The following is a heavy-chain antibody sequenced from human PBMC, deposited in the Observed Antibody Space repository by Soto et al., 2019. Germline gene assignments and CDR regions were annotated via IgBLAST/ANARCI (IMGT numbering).Heavy chain of an antibody. J-gene: IGHJ6*02. CDR3: ARGSDSGYDYDYSYYGXDV. CDR1: GYTFTSYY. D-gene: IGHD5-12*01. CDR2: INPSGGST. Sequence: ASVKVSCKASGYTFTSYYMHWVRQAPGQGLEWMGIINPSGGSTSYAQKFQGRVTMTRDTSTSTVYMELSSLRSEDTAVYYCARGSDSGYDYDYSYYGXDVWGQGTTVTVSS. V-gene: IGHV1-46*03.